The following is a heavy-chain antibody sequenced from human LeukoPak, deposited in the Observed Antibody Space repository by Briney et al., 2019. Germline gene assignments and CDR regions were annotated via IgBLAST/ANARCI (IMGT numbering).Heavy chain of an antibody. CDR2: IHYDGSNN. D-gene: IGHD1/OR15-1a*01. CDR1: GFIFTDYG. Sequence: PGGSLRLSCAASGFIFTDYGMQWLRPAPGKGQVWLIFIHYDGSNNSYTDSGRVRFTTSRDNSKNPLYLQMNSLASEDTAVYYCAKGGTASKPSGLDHWGQGILVTVSS. V-gene: IGHV3-30*02. J-gene: IGHJ4*02. CDR3: AKGGTASKPSGLDH.